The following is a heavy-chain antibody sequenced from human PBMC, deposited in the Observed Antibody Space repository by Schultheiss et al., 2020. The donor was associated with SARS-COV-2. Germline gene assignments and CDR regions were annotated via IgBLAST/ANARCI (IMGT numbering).Heavy chain of an antibody. J-gene: IGHJ6*03. Sequence: GGSLRLSCAASGFTFSSYSMNWVRQAPGKGLEWVSYISSSGSTIYYADSVKGRFTISRDNSKNTLYLQMNSLRAEDTAVYYCAKDPLYGDSIYYYYYYMDVWVKGTTVTVAS. CDR2: ISSSGSTI. CDR3: AKDPLYGDSIYYYYYYMDV. V-gene: IGHV3-48*01. D-gene: IGHD4-17*01. CDR1: GFTFSSYS.